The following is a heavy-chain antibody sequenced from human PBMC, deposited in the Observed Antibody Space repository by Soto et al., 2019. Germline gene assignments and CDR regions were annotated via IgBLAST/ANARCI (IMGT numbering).Heavy chain of an antibody. J-gene: IGHJ5*02. D-gene: IGHD3-10*02. V-gene: IGHV1-3*01. CDR3: GRDQSGIGYYVDWFDP. CDR2: INAGNGNT. Sequence: ASAKVSCKASGYTFNSHAIHWVRQAPGQRPEWLGWINAGNGNTYYSEKFEGRVTFTRDTAATTVNMELTSLTSEDTAIYYCGRDQSGIGYYVDWFDPWVQGTLVTVSS. CDR1: GYTFNSHA.